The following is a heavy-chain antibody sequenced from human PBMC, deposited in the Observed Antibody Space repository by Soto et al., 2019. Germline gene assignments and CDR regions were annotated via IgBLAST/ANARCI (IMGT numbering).Heavy chain of an antibody. D-gene: IGHD1-26*01. CDR3: TRAAIRGELLDY. CDR1: GFTFNNYG. V-gene: IGHV3-33*01. J-gene: IGHJ4*02. CDR2: IWHDGSNK. Sequence: QVQLVESGGGVVQPGRSLRLSCAASGFTFNNYGMHWVRQAPGKGLEWVALIWHDGSNKGYADSVKGRFTISRDNSKNTLKLQMNSLRVEDTDVYYCTRAAIRGELLDYWGQGTQVTVSS.